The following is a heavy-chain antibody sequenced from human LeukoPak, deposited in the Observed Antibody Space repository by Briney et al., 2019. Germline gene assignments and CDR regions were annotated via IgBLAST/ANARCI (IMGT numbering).Heavy chain of an antibody. V-gene: IGHV3-23*01. CDR3: AKDRAGTPWAD. J-gene: IGHJ4*02. Sequence: SGGSLRLSCAASGFTFSSYSMSWVRQAPGKGLECVSTINPRGGSTYYADSVKGRFTISRDNSKNTVYQQMNSLRAEDTAVYYCAKDRAGTPWADWGQGTLVTVSS. CDR2: INPRGGST. D-gene: IGHD1-1*01. CDR1: GFTFSSYS.